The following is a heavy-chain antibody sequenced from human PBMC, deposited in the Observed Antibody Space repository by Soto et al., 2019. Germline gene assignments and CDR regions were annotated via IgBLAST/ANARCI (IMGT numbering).Heavy chain of an antibody. Sequence: GESLKISCKGSGYSFTSYWIGWVRQMPGKGLEWMGIIYPGDSDTRYSPSFQGQVTISADKSISTAYLQWSSLKASDTAMYYCARLSDSYDFGYYYYYGMDVWGQGTTVTVSS. CDR3: ARLSDSYDFGYYYYYGMDV. CDR1: GYSFTSYW. CDR2: IYPGDSDT. V-gene: IGHV5-51*01. D-gene: IGHD3-3*01. J-gene: IGHJ6*02.